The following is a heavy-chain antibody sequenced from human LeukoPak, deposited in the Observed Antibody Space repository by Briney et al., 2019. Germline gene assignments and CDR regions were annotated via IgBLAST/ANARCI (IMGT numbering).Heavy chain of an antibody. D-gene: IGHD3-3*01. Sequence: ASVKVSCKASGYTFTSYGISWVRQAPGQGLEWMGWISAYNGNTNYAQKLQGRVTMPTDTSTSTASMELRSLRSDDTAVYYCARVVGPISYYDFWSGYYDFDYWGQGTLVTVSS. V-gene: IGHV1-18*01. J-gene: IGHJ4*02. CDR2: ISAYNGNT. CDR3: ARVVGPISYYDFWSGYYDFDY. CDR1: GYTFTSYG.